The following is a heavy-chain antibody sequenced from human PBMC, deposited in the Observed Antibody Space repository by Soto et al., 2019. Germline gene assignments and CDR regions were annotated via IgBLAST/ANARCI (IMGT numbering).Heavy chain of an antibody. CDR1: GFSFSSDG. J-gene: IGHJ6*02. V-gene: IGHV3-23*01. CDR2: ISASGGST. CDR3: AKRYYYGGSGPYGMDV. Sequence: PGGSLRLSCAASGFSFSSDGMSWVRQAPGKGLEWVSSISASGGSTYYADSVKGRFSISRDNSKNTLYLQMNRLRGEDTAVYYCAKRYYYGGSGPYGMDVWGQGTTVTVSS. D-gene: IGHD3-22*01.